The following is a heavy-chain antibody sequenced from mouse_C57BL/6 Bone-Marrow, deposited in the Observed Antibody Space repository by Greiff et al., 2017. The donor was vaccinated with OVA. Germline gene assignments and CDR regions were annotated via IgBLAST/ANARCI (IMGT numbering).Heavy chain of an antibody. V-gene: IGHV1-64*01. D-gene: IGHD2-12*01. Sequence: VQLQQSGAELVKPGASVKLSCKASGYTFTSYWMHWVKQRPGQGLEWIGMIHPNSGSTNYNEKFKSKATLTVDKSSSTAYMQLSSLTSEDSAVYYCARGLLYLYYAMDYWGQGTSVTVSS. CDR2: IHPNSGST. J-gene: IGHJ4*01. CDR3: ARGLLYLYYAMDY. CDR1: GYTFTSYW.